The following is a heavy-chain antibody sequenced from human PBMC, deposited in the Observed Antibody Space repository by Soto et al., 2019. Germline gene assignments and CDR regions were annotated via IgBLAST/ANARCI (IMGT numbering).Heavy chain of an antibody. V-gene: IGHV3-23*01. CDR3: ARYIPGVRYYGMDV. Sequence: GGSLRLSCAASGFTLSSYAMSWVRQAPGKGLEWVSAISGSGGSTYYADSVKGRFTISRDNSGNTLFLKMYSLRAEDTAVYYCARYIPGVRYYGMDVWGQGPTVT. D-gene: IGHD5-18*01. CDR1: GFTLSSYA. CDR2: ISGSGGST. J-gene: IGHJ6*02.